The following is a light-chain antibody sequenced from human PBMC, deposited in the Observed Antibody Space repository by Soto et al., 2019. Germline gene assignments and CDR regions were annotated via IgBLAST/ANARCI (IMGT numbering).Light chain of an antibody. J-gene: IGLJ2*01. Sequence: QAVVTQEPSLTVSPGGTVTLTCASSTGAVTNDNYPNWLQQKPGQAPRGLIYSANNRHSWTPARFSGSLLGGKAALTLSGVQPEDEGDYYSLLYFGGAQVFGGGTKLTVL. V-gene: IGLV7-43*01. CDR1: TGAVTNDNY. CDR2: SAN. CDR3: LLYFGGAQV.